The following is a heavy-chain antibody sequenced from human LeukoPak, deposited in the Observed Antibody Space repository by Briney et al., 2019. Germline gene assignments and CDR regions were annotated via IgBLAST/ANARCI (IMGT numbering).Heavy chain of an antibody. CDR2: INQDGSEK. CDR1: GFTFSTYW. J-gene: IGHJ4*02. V-gene: IGHV3-7*01. Sequence: GGSLRLSCAASGFTFSTYWMSWVRQAPGKGLEWVANINQDGSEKSYVDSVKGRFTISRDNAKKSLYLQMNSLRAEDTAVYYCARDRVNYFDYWGQGTLVTVSS. D-gene: IGHD3-10*01. CDR3: ARDRVNYFDY.